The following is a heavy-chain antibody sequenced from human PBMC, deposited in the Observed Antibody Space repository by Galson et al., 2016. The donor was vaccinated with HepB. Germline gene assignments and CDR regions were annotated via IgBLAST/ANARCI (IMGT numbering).Heavy chain of an antibody. Sequence: ETLSLTCSVSGASVSDYYWSWIRQSAGKGLEWVGRFYITGTTNYNPSLKRRVAMSVYTSANVFSLKLLSVTAADTAIYYCARVSPARDQWSREFYDYWGQGAQVTVSS. CDR3: ARVSPARDQWSREFYDY. J-gene: IGHJ4*02. CDR2: FYITGTT. CDR1: GASVSDYY. V-gene: IGHV4-4*07. D-gene: IGHD3-10*01.